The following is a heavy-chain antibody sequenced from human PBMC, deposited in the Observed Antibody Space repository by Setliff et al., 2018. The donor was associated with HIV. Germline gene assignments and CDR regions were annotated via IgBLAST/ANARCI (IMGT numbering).Heavy chain of an antibody. CDR3: TRHRGSFDY. D-gene: IGHD1-26*01. Sequence: GGSLRLSCAASEFTFSSYAMSWVRQAPGKGLEWVSSISVSGGSTYYADSVKGRFIISRDDSKNMAYLQMNSLRTEDTAIYYCTRHRGSFDYWGLGTLVTVSS. V-gene: IGHV3-23*01. CDR2: ISVSGGST. CDR1: EFTFSSYA. J-gene: IGHJ4*02.